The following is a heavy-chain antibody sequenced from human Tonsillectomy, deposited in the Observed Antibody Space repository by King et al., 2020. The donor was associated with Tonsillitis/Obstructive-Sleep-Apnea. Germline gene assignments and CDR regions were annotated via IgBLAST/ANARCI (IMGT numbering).Heavy chain of an antibody. CDR2: INSKTGNP. CDR3: ARGGLPVPAVMSHLDY. CDR1: GYSFTSHA. V-gene: IGHV7-4-1*02. Sequence: VQLVQSGSELKKPGASVKVSCKASGYSFTSHAINWVRQAPGQGLEWVGWINSKTGNPTYAQGFTGRFFLSLDTSVNTAYLQISSLKTEDTAVYYCARGGLPVPAVMSHLDYWGQGTLVSVSS. D-gene: IGHD2-2*01. J-gene: IGHJ4*02.